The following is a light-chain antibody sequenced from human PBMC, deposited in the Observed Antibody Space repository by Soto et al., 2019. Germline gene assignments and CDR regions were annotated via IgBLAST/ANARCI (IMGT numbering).Light chain of an antibody. CDR1: QTVATN. V-gene: IGKV3D-15*01. Sequence: VMTQSPAKLSVSPGEGVTLFCRASQTVATNLAWYQLKPGQAPRLLIYASSTRATGIPATFSGSGSGTQFSLAISSLKSEDSAVYNCQQYYQWGLSFGGGTKVEI. J-gene: IGKJ4*01. CDR2: ASS. CDR3: QQYYQWGLS.